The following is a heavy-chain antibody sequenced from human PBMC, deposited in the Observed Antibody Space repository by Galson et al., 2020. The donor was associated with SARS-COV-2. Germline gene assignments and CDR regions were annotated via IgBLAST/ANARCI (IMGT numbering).Heavy chain of an antibody. Sequence: TGGSLRLSCAASGFTFSNYWMYWVRQAPGKGLEWVSCILNDGRSTTYGDSVKGRFTISRDNARSTLYLQTNSLRVDDTAFYYCARGGYNQALDVWGQWTTVTVSS. D-gene: IGHD5-18*01. V-gene: IGHV3-74*01. J-gene: IGHJ6*02. CDR2: ILNDGRST. CDR1: GFTFSNYW. CDR3: ARGGYNQALDV.